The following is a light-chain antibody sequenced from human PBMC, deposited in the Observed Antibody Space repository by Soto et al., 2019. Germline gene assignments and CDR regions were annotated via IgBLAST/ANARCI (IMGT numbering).Light chain of an antibody. Sequence: ELVLTQSPGTLSLSPGERATLSCRASQSVSTGQVAWYQQKPGQAPRLLIYDATQRATGIPDRFSGSGSGTDFTLTIIRLEPEDFAMYHCQQYGVSLLSCGGGTRVEIK. V-gene: IGKV3-20*01. CDR2: DAT. J-gene: IGKJ4*01. CDR3: QQYGVSLLS. CDR1: QSVSTGQ.